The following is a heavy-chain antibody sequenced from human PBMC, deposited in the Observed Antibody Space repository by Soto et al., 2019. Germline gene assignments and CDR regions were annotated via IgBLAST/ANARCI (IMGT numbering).Heavy chain of an antibody. CDR2: IFQNGET. CDR1: GCTVSTYT. Sequence: SLRLSRAASGCTVSTYTMNWVRQAPGKGLEWVSGIFQNGETFYTGSVKGRFTISRDDYKNMVYLQMDSLRADDTALYYCAKDRQPDGIWTFDYWGQGILVTVSS. D-gene: IGHD3-9*01. V-gene: IGHV3-23*01. J-gene: IGHJ4*02. CDR3: AKDRQPDGIWTFDY.